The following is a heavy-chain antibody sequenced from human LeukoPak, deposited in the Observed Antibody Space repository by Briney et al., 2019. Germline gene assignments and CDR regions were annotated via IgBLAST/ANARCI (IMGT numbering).Heavy chain of an antibody. CDR2: IVGDGSKT. J-gene: IGHJ6*03. CDR3: AKQPYNFYYLDV. V-gene: IGHV3-23*01. CDR1: GLSVNNWC. Sequence: GRSHTPLRTADGLSVNNWCRTWVRQAPEKKLEWVSTIVGDGSKTYYADSVKGRFTISSDNSRTLLFLHMNSLRADDTAVYYCAKQPYNFYYLDVWGEGTTVTVSS. D-gene: IGHD2-21*01.